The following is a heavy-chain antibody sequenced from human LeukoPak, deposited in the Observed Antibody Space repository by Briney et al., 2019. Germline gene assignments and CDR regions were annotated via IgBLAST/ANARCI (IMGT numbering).Heavy chain of an antibody. V-gene: IGHV3-11*01. D-gene: IGHD6-13*01. Sequence: GGSLRLSCAASGFTFSDYYMGWIRQAPGKGLEWVSYISSSGSTIYYADSVKGRFTISRDNAKNSLYLQMNSLRAEDTAVYYCAREERRGMAPSYYFDYWGQGTLVTVSS. CDR1: GFTFSDYY. CDR3: AREERRGMAPSYYFDY. CDR2: ISSSGSTI. J-gene: IGHJ4*02.